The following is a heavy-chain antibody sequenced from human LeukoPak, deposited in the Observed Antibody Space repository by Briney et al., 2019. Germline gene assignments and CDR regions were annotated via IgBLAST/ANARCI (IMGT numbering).Heavy chain of an antibody. CDR1: GGSFSGYY. V-gene: IGHV4-34*01. Sequence: SETLSLTCAVYGGSFSGYYWSWIRQPPGKGLEWIGEINHSGSTNYNPSLKSRVTISVDTSKNQFSLKLSSVTAADTAVYHCARSRAVYSYADYWGQGTLVTVSS. D-gene: IGHD5-18*01. J-gene: IGHJ4*02. CDR2: INHSGST. CDR3: ARSRAVYSYADY.